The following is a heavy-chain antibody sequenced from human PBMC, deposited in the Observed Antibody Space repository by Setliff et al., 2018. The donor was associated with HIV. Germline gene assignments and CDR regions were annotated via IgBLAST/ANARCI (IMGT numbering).Heavy chain of an antibody. J-gene: IGHJ3*02. CDR1: GDSINSGDSY. CDR3: ARVSQDLLGAFDI. Sequence: PSETLSLTCTVSGDSINSGDSYWTWIRHHPGKGLEWIGYIYYSGSTNYNPSLKSRVIISADSSKNQFFLKLTSVTAADTAIYYCARVSQDLLGAFDIWGQGTMVTVSS. V-gene: IGHV4-31*03. D-gene: IGHD7-27*01. CDR2: IYYSGST.